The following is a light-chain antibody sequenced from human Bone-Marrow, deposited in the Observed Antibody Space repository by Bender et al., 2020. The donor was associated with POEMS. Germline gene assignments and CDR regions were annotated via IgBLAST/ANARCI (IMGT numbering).Light chain of an antibody. CDR3: VAWDASLNGWV. CDR1: SSDVGAYNL. Sequence: QSALTQPPSVSGSPGQSITISCTGASSDVGAYNLVSWYQQHPGKAPKLMIYDVSNRPSGVSNRFSGSKSGNTASLTISGLQSDDEAIYFCVAWDASLNGWVFGGGTKLTVL. J-gene: IGLJ3*02. V-gene: IGLV2-14*02. CDR2: DVS.